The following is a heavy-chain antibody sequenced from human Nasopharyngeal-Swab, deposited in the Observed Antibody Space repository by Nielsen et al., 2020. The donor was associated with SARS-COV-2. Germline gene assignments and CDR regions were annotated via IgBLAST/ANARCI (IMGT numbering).Heavy chain of an antibody. J-gene: IGHJ3*02. CDR2: ISWNIGSI. CDR1: GFTFDDYA. D-gene: IGHD2-8*01. Sequence: SLKISCAASGFTFDDYAMHWVRQAPGKGLEWVSGISWNIGSIGYADSVKGRFTISRDNAKNSLYLQMNSLRAEDTALYYCAKGDIVLMVYPASAFDIWGQGTMVTVSS. V-gene: IGHV3-9*01. CDR3: AKGDIVLMVYPASAFDI.